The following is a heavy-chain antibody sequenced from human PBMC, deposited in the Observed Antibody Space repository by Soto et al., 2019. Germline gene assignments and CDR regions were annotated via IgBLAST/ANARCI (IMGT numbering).Heavy chain of an antibody. CDR1: GYTFTSYG. CDR2: ISAYNGNT. V-gene: IGHV1-18*01. J-gene: IGHJ6*02. Sequence: ASVKVSCKASGYTFTSYGISWVRQAPGQGLEWMGWISAYNGNTNYAQKLQGRVTMTTDTSTSTAYMELRSPRSDDTAVYYCARMSSGYTYYYYYGMDVWGQGTTVTVSS. D-gene: IGHD3-22*01. CDR3: ARMSSGYTYYYYYGMDV.